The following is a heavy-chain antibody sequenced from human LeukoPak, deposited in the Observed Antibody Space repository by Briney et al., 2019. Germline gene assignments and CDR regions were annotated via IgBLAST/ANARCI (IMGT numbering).Heavy chain of an antibody. D-gene: IGHD3-10*01. CDR2: ISSSSSYI. J-gene: IGHJ4*02. V-gene: IGHV3-21*01. CDR3: ARGGTFNHYYGSIDY. Sequence: GGSLRLSCAASGFTFSSYSMNWVRQAPGKGLEWVSSISSSSSYIYYADSVKGRLDNAKNSLYLQMNSLRAEDTAVYYCARGGTFNHYYGSIDYWGQGTLVTVSS. CDR1: GFTFSSYS.